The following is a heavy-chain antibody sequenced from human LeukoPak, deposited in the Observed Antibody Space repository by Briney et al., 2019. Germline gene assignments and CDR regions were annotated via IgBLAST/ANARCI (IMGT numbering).Heavy chain of an antibody. CDR2: TSPDEGLK. CDR3: ARVARGDYYYYYMDV. V-gene: IGHV3-30*04. D-gene: IGHD3-10*01. J-gene: IGHJ6*03. CDR1: GFTFANYV. Sequence: GRSLRLSCAASGFTFANYVTHWVRQAPGKGLEWVAVTSPDEGLKFYGDSVKGRFTISRDNAKNTLYLQMNSLRAEDTALYYCARVARGDYYYYYMDVWGKGTTVTVSS.